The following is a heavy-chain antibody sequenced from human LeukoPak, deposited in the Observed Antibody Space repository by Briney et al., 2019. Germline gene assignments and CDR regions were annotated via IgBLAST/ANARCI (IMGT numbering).Heavy chain of an antibody. CDR2: IRYDGSNK. CDR3: AKGFGSYYSSGVFMAY. CDR1: GFTFSSYG. D-gene: IGHD1-26*01. V-gene: IGHV3-30*02. J-gene: IGHJ4*02. Sequence: GGSLRLSCAASGFTFSSYGMHWVRQAPGKGLEWVAFIRYDGSNKYYADSVKGRFTISRDNSKKTLYLQVNSLRAEDTAVYYCAKGFGSYYSSGVFMAYWGQGTLVTVSS.